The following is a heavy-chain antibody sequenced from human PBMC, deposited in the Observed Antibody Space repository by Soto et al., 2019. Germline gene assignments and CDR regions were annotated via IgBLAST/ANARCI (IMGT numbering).Heavy chain of an antibody. CDR1: GYTFTSYG. D-gene: IGHD2-15*01. Sequence: ASVKVSCKASGYTFTSYGISWVRQAPGQGLEWMGWISAYNGNTNYAQKLQGRVTMTTDTSTSTAYMELRSLRSDDTAVYYCARVGYCSGGSCYFYYGMDGWGQGTTVTVSS. V-gene: IGHV1-18*04. CDR2: ISAYNGNT. CDR3: ARVGYCSGGSCYFYYGMDG. J-gene: IGHJ6*02.